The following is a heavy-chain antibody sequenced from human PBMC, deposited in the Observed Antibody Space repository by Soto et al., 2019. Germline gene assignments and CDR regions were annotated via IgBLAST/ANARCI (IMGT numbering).Heavy chain of an antibody. J-gene: IGHJ4*02. D-gene: IGHD6-19*01. Sequence: ESGATLGTPTQPVTLTCTFSGFSLSTSGVGVGWIRQPPGKALEWLALIDWDDDKYYSTSLKTRLTISKDTSKNQVVLTMTNMDPVDTATYYCARTGYSSGWYEPYYFDYWGQGTLVTVSS. V-gene: IGHV2-70*12. CDR3: ARTGYSSGWYEPYYFDY. CDR1: GFSLSTSGVG. CDR2: IDWDDDK.